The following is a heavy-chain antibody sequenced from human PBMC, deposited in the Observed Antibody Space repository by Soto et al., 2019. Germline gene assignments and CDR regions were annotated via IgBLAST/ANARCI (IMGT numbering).Heavy chain of an antibody. CDR2: INEDGSEK. Sequence: EVQLVESGGGLVQPGGSLRLSCVVSGFTFSSYSMSWVRQAPGKGLEWVANINEDGSEKHYVDSVKGRFTISRDNTKNSLYLQMNSLRAEDTAVYYCVRGGYYWGQGTLVTVSS. CDR3: VRGGYY. CDR1: GFTFSSYS. V-gene: IGHV3-7*03. J-gene: IGHJ4*02.